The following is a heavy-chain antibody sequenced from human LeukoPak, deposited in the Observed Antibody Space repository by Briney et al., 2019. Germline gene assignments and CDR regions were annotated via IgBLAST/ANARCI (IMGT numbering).Heavy chain of an antibody. D-gene: IGHD1-26*01. CDR2: ISDSGYIT. V-gene: IGHV3-23*01. CDR3: AKDRRGGSYYAATLDI. Sequence: GGSLRLSCAPSVFTFSSYAMSWVRQAPGKGLEWVSGISDSGYITYYADPVKGRFTISRDNSKNTLYVQMNSLRVEDTAVYFCAKDRRGGSYYAATLDIWGPGTMVTVSS. J-gene: IGHJ3*02. CDR1: VFTFSSYA.